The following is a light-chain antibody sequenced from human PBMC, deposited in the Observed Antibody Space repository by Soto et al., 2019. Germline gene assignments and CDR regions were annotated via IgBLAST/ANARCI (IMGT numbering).Light chain of an antibody. Sequence: QSALTQPASVSGSPGQSITISCTGTSSDVGGYNYVSWYQQHPGKAPKLIIYEVSNRPTGVSNRFSGSKSGHTASLTISGLQSEDEADYSCTSYTSSSTLDVFGTGTKVTVL. V-gene: IGLV2-14*01. CDR1: SSDVGGYNY. CDR2: EVS. J-gene: IGLJ1*01. CDR3: TSYTSSSTLDV.